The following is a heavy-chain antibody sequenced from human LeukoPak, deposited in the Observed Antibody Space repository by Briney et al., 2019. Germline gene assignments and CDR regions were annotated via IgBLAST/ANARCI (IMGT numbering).Heavy chain of an antibody. Sequence: SETLSLTCTVSGYSISSGYYWGWIRQPPGKGLEWIGSIYHSGSTYYNPSLKSRVTISVDTSKNQFSLMLTSVTAADTAVYYCASLTTADAFDIWGQGTMVTVSS. CDR1: GYSISSGYY. V-gene: IGHV4-38-2*02. CDR3: ASLTTADAFDI. D-gene: IGHD3-22*01. J-gene: IGHJ3*02. CDR2: IYHSGST.